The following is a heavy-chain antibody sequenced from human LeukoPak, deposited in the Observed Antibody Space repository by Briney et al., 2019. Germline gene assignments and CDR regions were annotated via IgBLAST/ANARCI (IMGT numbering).Heavy chain of an antibody. CDR1: GFTFSSYS. CDR3: ARDSPPYCGGDCTTDAFDI. Sequence: GGSLRLSCAASGFTFSSYSMNWVRQAPGNGLEWVSSISSSSSYIYYADSVKGRFTISRDNAKNSLYLQMNSLRAEDTAVYYCARDSPPYCGGDCTTDAFDIWGQGTMVTVSS. J-gene: IGHJ3*02. V-gene: IGHV3-21*01. CDR2: ISSSSSYI. D-gene: IGHD2-21*02.